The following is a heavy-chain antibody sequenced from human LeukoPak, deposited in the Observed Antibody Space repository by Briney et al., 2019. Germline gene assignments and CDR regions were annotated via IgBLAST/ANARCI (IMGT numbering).Heavy chain of an antibody. V-gene: IGHV1-69*06. J-gene: IGHJ4*02. CDR1: GGTFSSYA. CDR3: ASGITMRENDY. CDR2: IIPIFGTA. D-gene: IGHD3-22*01. Sequence: SVKVSCKASGGTFSSYAISWVRQAPGQGLEWMGGIIPIFGTANYAQKFQGRVTITADKSTSTAYMELSSLRSDDAAVYYCASGITMRENDYWGQGTLVTVSS.